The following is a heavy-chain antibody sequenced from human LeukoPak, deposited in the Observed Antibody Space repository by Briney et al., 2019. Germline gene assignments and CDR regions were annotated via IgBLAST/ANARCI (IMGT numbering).Heavy chain of an antibody. V-gene: IGHV3-30-3*01. J-gene: IGHJ4*02. CDR3: ARDRPGDYVGRY. Sequence: GGSLRLSCAASGFTFSSYAMHWVRQAPGKGLEWVAVISYDGSNKYYADSVKGRFTISRDNSKNTLYLQMNSLRAEDTAVYYCARDRPGDYVGRYWGQGTLVTVSS. CDR2: ISYDGSNK. D-gene: IGHD4-17*01. CDR1: GFTFSSYA.